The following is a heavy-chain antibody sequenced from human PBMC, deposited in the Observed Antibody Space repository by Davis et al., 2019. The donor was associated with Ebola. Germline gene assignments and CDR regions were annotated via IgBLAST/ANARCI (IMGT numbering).Heavy chain of an antibody. V-gene: IGHV1-18*01. CDR1: GYTFTSYA. D-gene: IGHD3-3*01. CDR3: ARDDYDFWSGYYPLDY. CDR2: ISAYNGNT. J-gene: IGHJ4*02. Sequence: ASVKVSCKASGYTFTSYAMHWVRQAPGQRLEWMGWISAYNGNTNYAQKLQGRVTMTTDTSTSTAYMELRSLRSDDTAVYYCARDDYDFWSGYYPLDYWGQGTLVTVSS.